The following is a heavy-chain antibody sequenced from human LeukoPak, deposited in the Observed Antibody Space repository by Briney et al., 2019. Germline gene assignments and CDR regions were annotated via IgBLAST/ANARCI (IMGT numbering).Heavy chain of an antibody. CDR2: ISGSGGST. Sequence: PGGSLRLSCAASGFTFSSYAMTWVRQAPGQGLEWVSAISGSGGSTYYADSVKGRFTISRDNSKNTLYLQMNSLRAEDTAVYYCAKDGVGWRPFDYWGQGTLVTVSS. V-gene: IGHV3-23*01. J-gene: IGHJ4*02. D-gene: IGHD3-10*01. CDR1: GFTFSSYA. CDR3: AKDGVGWRPFDY.